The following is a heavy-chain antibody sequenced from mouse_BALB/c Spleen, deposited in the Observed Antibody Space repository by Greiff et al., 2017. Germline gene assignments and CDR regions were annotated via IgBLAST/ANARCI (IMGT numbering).Heavy chain of an antibody. Sequence: QVQLQQPGAELVKPGAPVKLSCKASGYTFTSYWMNWVKQRPGRGLEWIGRIDPSDSETHYNQKFKDKATLTVDKSSSTAYIQLSSLTSEDSAVYYCARNGYDGGAWFAYWGQGTLVTVSA. CDR2: IDPSDSET. J-gene: IGHJ3*01. CDR3: ARNGYDGGAWFAY. V-gene: IGHV1-69*02. D-gene: IGHD2-2*01. CDR1: GYTFTSYW.